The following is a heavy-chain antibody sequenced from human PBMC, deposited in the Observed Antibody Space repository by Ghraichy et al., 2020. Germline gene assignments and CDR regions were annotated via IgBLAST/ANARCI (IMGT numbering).Heavy chain of an antibody. CDR2: IYWDDDK. CDR3: AHLRYCSSTSCHDAFDI. V-gene: IGHV2-5*02. CDR1: GFSLSTSGVG. Sequence: SGPTLVKPTQTLTLTCTFSGFSLSTSGVGVGWIRQPPGKALEWLALIYWDDDKRYSPSLKSRLTITKDTSKNQVVLTMTNMDPVDTATYYCAHLRYCSSTSCHDAFDIWGQGTMVTVSS. D-gene: IGHD2-2*01. J-gene: IGHJ3*02.